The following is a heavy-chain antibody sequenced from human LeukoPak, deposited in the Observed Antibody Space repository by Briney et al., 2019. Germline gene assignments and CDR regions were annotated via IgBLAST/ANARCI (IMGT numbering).Heavy chain of an antibody. D-gene: IGHD3-16*02. V-gene: IGHV4-59*01. CDR1: GGSISSYY. CDR2: IYYSGST. J-gene: IGHJ5*02. CDR3: ARDYYVWGSYRYPPGFDP. Sequence: PSETLSLTCTVSGGSISSYYWSWIRQPPGKGLEWIGYIYYSGSTNYNPSLKSRVTISVDTSTNQFSLKLSSVTAADTAVYYCARDYYVWGSYRYPPGFDPWGQGTLVTVSS.